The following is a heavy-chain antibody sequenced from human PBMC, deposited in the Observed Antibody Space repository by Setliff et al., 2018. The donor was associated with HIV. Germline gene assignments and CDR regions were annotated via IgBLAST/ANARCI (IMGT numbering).Heavy chain of an antibody. Sequence: GGSLRLSCAASGFSFASAWMNWVRRAPGKGLEWVARIREEAYGGETEYAAALRGRFTISRDDSKNTLYLQMNSLKTDDTAVYYCTRSSEWSEDYWGQGTLVTVSS. CDR1: GFSFASAW. D-gene: IGHD3-3*01. V-gene: IGHV3-15*01. J-gene: IGHJ4*02. CDR3: TRSSEWSEDY. CDR2: IREEAYGGET.